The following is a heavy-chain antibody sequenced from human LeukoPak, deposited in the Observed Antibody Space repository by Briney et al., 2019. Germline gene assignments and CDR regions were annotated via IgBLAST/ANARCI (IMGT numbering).Heavy chain of an antibody. CDR2: ISSSSSTI. J-gene: IGHJ6*03. D-gene: IGHD2-2*01. Sequence: PGGSLRLSCAASGFTFSSYSMNWVRQAPGKGLERVSYISSSSSTIYYADSVKGRFTISRDNAKNSLYLQMNSLRAEDTAVYYCAREPIVVVPAAKGGDYMDVWGKGTTVTVSS. V-gene: IGHV3-48*01. CDR3: AREPIVVVPAAKGGDYMDV. CDR1: GFTFSSYS.